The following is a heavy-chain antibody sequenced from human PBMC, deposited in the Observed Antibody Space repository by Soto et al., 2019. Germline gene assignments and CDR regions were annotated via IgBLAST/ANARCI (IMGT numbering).Heavy chain of an antibody. CDR1: GFSFSSYD. CDR3: AITYYDFDV. D-gene: IGHD3-3*01. J-gene: IGHJ6*04. CDR2: VSRNGINT. Sequence: EEQLVQSGGGLVQPGGSLRLSCAASGFSFSSYDLFWVRQAPGKGLEYVSAVSRNGINTYYANSVKGRFTISRDNSKTIMYLQMGTLRAEDMAVYYCAITYYDFDVWGKGTTVIVSS. V-gene: IGHV3-64*01.